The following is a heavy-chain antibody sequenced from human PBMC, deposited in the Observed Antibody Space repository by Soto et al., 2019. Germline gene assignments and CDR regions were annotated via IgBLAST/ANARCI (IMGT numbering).Heavy chain of an antibody. CDR3: ASGLSGDKGDQ. V-gene: IGHV4-30-4*01. J-gene: IGHJ4*02. CDR1: GGSVSDLIYY. CDR2: IYNIHNT. Sequence: QVQLQESGPGLVKPSQTLSLTCTVSGGSVSDLIYYWSWIRQPPGKGLEWIGHIYNIHNTYNNPSPKSRLTIPVDTSKNQFSLNLNSVTAADTAVYYCASGLSGDKGDQWGQGTLVTVSS. D-gene: IGHD2-21*01.